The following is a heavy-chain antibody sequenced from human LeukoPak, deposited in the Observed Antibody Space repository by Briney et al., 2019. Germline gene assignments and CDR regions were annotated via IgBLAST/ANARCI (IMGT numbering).Heavy chain of an antibody. CDR3: ARVKRVAVAEYYYYYGLDV. J-gene: IGHJ6*02. Sequence: KPSETLSLTCSVSGGSISSNYWSWTRQPPGKGLEWIGYISNRGSTNYNPSLESRVTISVDTSKNQFSLKLRSVTAADTAVYYCARVKRVAVAEYYYYYGLDVWGQGTTVTVSS. V-gene: IGHV4-59*01. CDR1: GGSISSNY. CDR2: ISNRGST. D-gene: IGHD6-19*01.